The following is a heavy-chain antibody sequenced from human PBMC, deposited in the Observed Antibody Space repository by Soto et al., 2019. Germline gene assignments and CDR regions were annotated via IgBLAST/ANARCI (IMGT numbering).Heavy chain of an antibody. CDR3: ARDLEYSRSSRFDY. V-gene: IGHV1-69*13. D-gene: IGHD6-6*01. CDR2: IIPIFGTA. CDR1: GGTFSSYA. J-gene: IGHJ4*02. Sequence: ASVKVSCKASGGTFSSYAISWVRQAPGQGLEWMGGIIPIFGTANYAQKFQGRVTITADESTSTAYMELSSLRSEDTAVYYYARDLEYSRSSRFDYWGQGSLVTVSS.